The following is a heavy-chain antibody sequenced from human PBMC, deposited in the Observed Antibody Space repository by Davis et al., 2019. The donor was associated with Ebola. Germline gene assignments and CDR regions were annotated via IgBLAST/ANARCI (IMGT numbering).Heavy chain of an antibody. CDR2: K. D-gene: IGHD1-26*01. J-gene: IGHJ4*02. V-gene: IGHV2-5*01. Sequence: KRYSPSLKSRLTITKDTSKNQVVLTMTNMDPVDTATYYCAHREVGFDYWGQGTLVTVSS. CDR3: AHREVGFDY.